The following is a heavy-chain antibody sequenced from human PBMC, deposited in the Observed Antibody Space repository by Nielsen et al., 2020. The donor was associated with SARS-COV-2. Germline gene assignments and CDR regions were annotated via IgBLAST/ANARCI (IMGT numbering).Heavy chain of an antibody. CDR2: LSGQGGT. J-gene: IGHJ4*02. CDR1: GFSFSGYA. V-gene: IGHV3-23*01. CDR3: ARSTPYGTTWYGALDS. Sequence: GESLKISCRASGFSFSGYAMSWVRQAPGKGLEWVSALSGQGGTQYADFVKGRLTTSTDTSRTTLYLQMTSLSAEDTAIYYCARSTPYGTTWYGALDSWGQGTRVSVSS. D-gene: IGHD6-13*01.